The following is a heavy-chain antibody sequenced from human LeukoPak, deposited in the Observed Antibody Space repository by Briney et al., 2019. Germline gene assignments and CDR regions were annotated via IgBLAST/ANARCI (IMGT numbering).Heavy chain of an antibody. CDR1: GYSFTSYW. Sequence: GESLRISCKGSGYSFTSYWISWVRQMPGKGLEWMGRIDPSDSYTNYSPSFQGHVTISADKSISTAYLQWSSLKASDTAMYYCARLACSGGSCYDYYYYGMDVWGQGTTVTVSS. V-gene: IGHV5-10-1*01. CDR2: IDPSDSYT. D-gene: IGHD2-15*01. J-gene: IGHJ6*02. CDR3: ARLACSGGSCYDYYYYGMDV.